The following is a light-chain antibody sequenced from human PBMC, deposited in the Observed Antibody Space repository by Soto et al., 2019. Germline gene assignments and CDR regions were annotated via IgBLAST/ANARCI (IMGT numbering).Light chain of an antibody. J-gene: IGKJ1*01. CDR3: QQYNNWPPWT. CDR2: AAS. V-gene: IGKV3-15*01. CDR1: QSVSSN. Sequence: EIVMPQSPATLYVSTGERATLSCSASQSVSSNLAWYQQKPGQAPRRLISAASTRATGIPARFSGSGSGTEFPLTISSLQSEDFAVYYCQQYNNWPPWTFGQGTKVDIK.